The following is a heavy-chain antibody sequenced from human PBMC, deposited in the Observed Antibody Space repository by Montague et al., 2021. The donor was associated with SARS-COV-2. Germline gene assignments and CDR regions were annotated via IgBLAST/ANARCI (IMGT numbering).Heavy chain of an antibody. CDR1: GFIFGDYW. V-gene: IGHV3-7*01. Sequence: SLRPSCAASGFIFGDYWMSWVRQAPGKGLEWVANIKLDGSEEYSVDSVKGRFTVSRDNAKNSLYLQMNSLRAEDTAVYYCARATLYMDVWGKGTTVTVSS. CDR3: ARATLYMDV. CDR2: IKLDGSEE. J-gene: IGHJ6*03.